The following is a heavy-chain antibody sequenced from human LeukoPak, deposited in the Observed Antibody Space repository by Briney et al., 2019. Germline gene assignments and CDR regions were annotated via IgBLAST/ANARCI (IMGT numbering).Heavy chain of an antibody. V-gene: IGHV3-15*01. D-gene: IGHD3-10*01. Sequence: GGSLRLSCAASGFTFSNAWMGWVRQAPGKGLEWVGRIKSKTDGGTTDYAAPVKGRFTISRDDSKNTLYLQMNSLKTEDTAVYYCTTIPTYYYGSGSYYNYFDYWGQGTLVTVSS. J-gene: IGHJ4*02. CDR3: TTIPTYYYGSGSYYNYFDY. CDR1: GFTFSNAW. CDR2: IKSKTDGGTT.